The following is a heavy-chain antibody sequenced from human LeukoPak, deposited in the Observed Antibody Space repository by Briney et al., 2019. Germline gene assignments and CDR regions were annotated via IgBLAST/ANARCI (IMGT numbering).Heavy chain of an antibody. V-gene: IGHV3-23*01. CDR2: ISGSGGST. CDR1: GFTFISYA. CDR3: AKDRGNYYDSSGYSF. J-gene: IGHJ4*02. D-gene: IGHD3-22*01. Sequence: GGSLRLSCAASGFTFISYAMSWVRQAPGKGLEWVSAISGSGGSTYYADSVKGRFTISRDNSKNTLYLQMNSLRAEDTAVYYCAKDRGNYYDSSGYSFWGQGTLVTVSS.